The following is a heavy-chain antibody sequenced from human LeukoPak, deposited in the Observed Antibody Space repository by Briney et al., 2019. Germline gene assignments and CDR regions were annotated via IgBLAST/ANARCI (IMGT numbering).Heavy chain of an antibody. D-gene: IGHD3-3*01. Sequence: ASVKISCKASGYTFTSYYMHWVRQAPGQGLEWMGIINPSGGSTSYAQKFQGRVTMTRDTSTSTVYMELSSLRSEDTAVYYCARDFQGSVWSGYYNYYYGMDVWGQGTTVTVSS. J-gene: IGHJ6*02. V-gene: IGHV1-46*01. CDR1: GYTFTSYY. CDR2: INPSGGST. CDR3: ARDFQGSVWSGYYNYYYGMDV.